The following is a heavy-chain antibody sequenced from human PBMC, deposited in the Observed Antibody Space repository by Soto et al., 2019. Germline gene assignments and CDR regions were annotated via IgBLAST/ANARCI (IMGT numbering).Heavy chain of an antibody. CDR2: ISAYNGNT. Sequence: QVQLVQSGAEVKKPGASVKVSCKASGYTFTSYGISWVRQAPGQGLEWMGWISAYNGNTNYAQKLQGRVTMTTDTSTSTAYRELMSLRSDDTAVYYCAREGYCSSTRCYEYYYYYGMDVWGQGTTVTVSS. J-gene: IGHJ6*02. CDR3: AREGYCSSTRCYEYYYYYGMDV. D-gene: IGHD2-2*01. V-gene: IGHV1-18*01. CDR1: GYTFTSYG.